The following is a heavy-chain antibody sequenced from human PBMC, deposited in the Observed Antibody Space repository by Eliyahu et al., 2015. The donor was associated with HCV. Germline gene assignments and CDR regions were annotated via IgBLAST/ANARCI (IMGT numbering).Heavy chain of an antibody. CDR3: ARLPGMIDLDY. CDR1: GFTFSSYA. CDR2: ISYDGSNK. Sequence: QVQLVESGGGVVQPGRSLRLSCAASGFTFSSYAMHWVRQAPGKGLEWVAVISYDGSNKYYADSVKGRFTISRDNSKNTLYLQMNSLRAEDTAVYYCARLPGMIDLDYWGQGTLVTVSS. J-gene: IGHJ4*02. D-gene: IGHD3-22*01. V-gene: IGHV3-30-3*01.